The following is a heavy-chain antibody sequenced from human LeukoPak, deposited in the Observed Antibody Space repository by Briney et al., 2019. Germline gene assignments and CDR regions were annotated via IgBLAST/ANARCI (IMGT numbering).Heavy chain of an antibody. Sequence: GGSLRLSCAASGFIFSSYSMNWVRQAPGKGLEWVAVIWFDGSNKNYADSVKGRFTISRDKSKNSVYLQMNSLRAEDTAVYYCARDRITMVRGVIALLQLWGRGTLVSVS. CDR1: GFIFSSYS. D-gene: IGHD3-10*01. CDR2: IWFDGSNK. J-gene: IGHJ4*02. V-gene: IGHV3-33*08. CDR3: ARDRITMVRGVIALLQL.